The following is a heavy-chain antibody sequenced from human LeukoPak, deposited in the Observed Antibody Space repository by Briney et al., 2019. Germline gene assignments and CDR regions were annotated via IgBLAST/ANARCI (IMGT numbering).Heavy chain of an antibody. V-gene: IGHV3-30-3*01. D-gene: IGHD6-19*01. CDR3: ARADSSGWYYFQH. Sequence: PGGSLRLSCAASGFTLSSYAMHWVRQAPGKGLEWVAVISYDGSNKYYADSVKGRFTISRDNSKNTLYLQMNSLRAEDTAVYYCARADSSGWYYFQHWGQGTLVTVSS. CDR1: GFTLSSYA. J-gene: IGHJ1*01. CDR2: ISYDGSNK.